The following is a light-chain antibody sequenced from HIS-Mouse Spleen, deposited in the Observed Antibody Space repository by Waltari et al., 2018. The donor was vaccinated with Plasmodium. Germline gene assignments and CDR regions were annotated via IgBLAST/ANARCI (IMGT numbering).Light chain of an antibody. J-gene: IGLJ2*01. Sequence: QSALTQPPYASGSPGQSVTISCTGTSSDVRGYKHVSWYQQHPGKAHNLMIAECSKRLSGVPDRFSGSKSGNTASLTVSGLQAEDEADYYCSSYAGSNNLVFGGGTKLTFL. CDR3: SSYAGSNNLV. V-gene: IGLV2-8*01. CDR1: SSDVRGYKH. CDR2: ECS.